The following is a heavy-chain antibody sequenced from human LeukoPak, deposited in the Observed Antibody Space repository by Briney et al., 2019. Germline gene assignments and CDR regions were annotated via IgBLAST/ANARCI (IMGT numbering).Heavy chain of an antibody. CDR2: IHHSGAT. D-gene: IGHD3-3*01. J-gene: IGHJ4*02. CDR1: GASISSGNFH. CDR3: ARYDFTFDY. Sequence: SETLSLTCTVSGASISSGNFHWSWTRQHPGKGLEWIGYIHHSGATYYNPPLKSRFTISVDTSKNQFSLKLSSVTAADTAVYFCARYDFTFDYWGQGTLVTVSS. V-gene: IGHV4-31*03.